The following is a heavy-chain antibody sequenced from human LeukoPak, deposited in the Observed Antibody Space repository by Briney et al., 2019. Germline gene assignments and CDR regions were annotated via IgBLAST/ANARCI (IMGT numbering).Heavy chain of an antibody. V-gene: IGHV1-69*01. CDR1: GGTFSSYA. D-gene: IGHD3-22*01. CDR2: IIPIFGTA. J-gene: IGHJ3*02. CDR3: ARDLVVVDDDAFDI. Sequence: SVKVSCKASGGTFSSYAFSWVRQAPGQGLEWMGGIIPIFGTANYAQKFQGRVTITADESTSTAYMELSSLRSEDTAVYYCARDLVVVDDDAFDIWGQGTMVTVSS.